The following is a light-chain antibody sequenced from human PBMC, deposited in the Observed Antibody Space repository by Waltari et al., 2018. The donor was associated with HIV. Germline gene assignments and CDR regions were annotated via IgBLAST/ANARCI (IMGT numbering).Light chain of an antibody. CDR1: DIPKQY. Sequence: SYGLTQPPSVSVSPVQTATTTCSGDDIPKQYAYWYQQKPGQATVMVIYKASERPSGIPERFSGSSSATTVTLTISGVQAADEADYYCQSSDISGNYWVFGGGTKLTVL. CDR2: KAS. J-gene: IGLJ3*02. CDR3: QSSDISGNYWV. V-gene: IGLV3-25*03.